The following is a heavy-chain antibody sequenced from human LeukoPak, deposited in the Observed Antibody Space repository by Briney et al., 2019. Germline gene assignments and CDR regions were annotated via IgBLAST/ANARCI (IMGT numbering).Heavy chain of an antibody. CDR2: SDGSTI. CDR3: ARDPQLQWFGELPYVNYYFDY. V-gene: IGHV3-74*01. CDR1: GFTFSTSW. Sequence: GGSLRLSCAGSGFTFSTSWMHWVRQAPGQGLVWVSRSDGSTINYANSVQGRFTISRDNAKSTLYLQMNSLRAEDTAVYYCARDPQLQWFGELPYVNYYFDYWGQGTLVTVSS. D-gene: IGHD3-10*01. J-gene: IGHJ4*02.